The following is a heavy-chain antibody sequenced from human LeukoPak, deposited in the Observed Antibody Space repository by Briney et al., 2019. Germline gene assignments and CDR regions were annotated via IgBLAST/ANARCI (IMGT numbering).Heavy chain of an antibody. CDR1: GYTFTSYY. CDR2: INPSGGST. V-gene: IGHV1-46*01. D-gene: IGHD5-12*01. CDR3: ARDLRVWLRLGYYYYYMDV. Sequence: ASVKVSCKASGYTFTSYYMHWVRQAPGQGLEWMGIINPSGGSTSYAQKFQGRVTMTRDTSTSTVYMELSSLRSEDTAVYYCARDLRVWLRLGYYYYYMDVWGKGTTVTVSS. J-gene: IGHJ6*03.